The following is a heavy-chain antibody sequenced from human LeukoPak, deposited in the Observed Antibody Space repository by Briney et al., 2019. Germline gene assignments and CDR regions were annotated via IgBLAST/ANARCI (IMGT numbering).Heavy chain of an antibody. V-gene: IGHV3-30*02. D-gene: IGHD4-23*01. J-gene: IGHJ3*02. Sequence: GGSLRLSCAASGFTFSSYGMHWFRQAPGKGLEGAAFIRDDGSNKYYAESVKGRFNISRDNSKNTLYLQMNSLRAEDTAVYYCAVSYGGNSGHDAFDIWGQGTMVTVSS. CDR3: AVSYGGNSGHDAFDI. CDR2: IRDDGSNK. CDR1: GFTFSSYG.